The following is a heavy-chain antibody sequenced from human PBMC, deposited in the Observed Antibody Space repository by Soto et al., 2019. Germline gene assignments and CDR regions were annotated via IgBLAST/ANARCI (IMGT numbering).Heavy chain of an antibody. V-gene: IGHV1-69*13. CDR3: AREGLGEVADYYFDY. Sequence: ASVKVSCKASGGTFSSYAISWVRQAPGQGLEWMGGIIPIFGTANYAQKFQGRVTITADESTSTAYMELSSLRSEDTAVYYCAREGLGEVADYYFDYWGQGTLVTVSS. D-gene: IGHD3-16*01. CDR2: IIPIFGTA. CDR1: GGTFSSYA. J-gene: IGHJ4*02.